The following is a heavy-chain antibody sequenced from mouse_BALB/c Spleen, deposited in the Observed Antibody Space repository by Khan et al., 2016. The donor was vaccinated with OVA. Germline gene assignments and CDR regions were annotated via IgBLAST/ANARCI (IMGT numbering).Heavy chain of an antibody. V-gene: IGHV3-6*02. CDR2: ITSGGSF. CDR1: GYSITSGYY. CDR3: SRAGRWFDY. J-gene: IGHJ3*01. D-gene: IGHD3-3*01. Sequence: LLESGPGLVKPSQSLSLTCSVTGYSITSGYYWNWIRQFPGNKLEWMGYITSGGSFNYSPSLKNRIPITRDTPNNQFFLKLNSVTPEDTATYYCSRAGRWFDYWGQGTLVTVSA.